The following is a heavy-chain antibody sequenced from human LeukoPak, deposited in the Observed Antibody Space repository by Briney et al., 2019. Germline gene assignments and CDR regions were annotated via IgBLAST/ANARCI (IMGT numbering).Heavy chain of an antibody. CDR3: ARGRQNIVATRRGNWFDP. J-gene: IGHJ5*02. CDR1: GGSITNNNYY. V-gene: IGHV4-39*02. CDR2: FYYSGST. Sequence: SETLSLTCTVSGGSITNNNYYWDWIRQPPGKGLEWIGDFYYSGSTHYNPSLKSRVTISADTSKNHFSLKLSSVTAADTAIYYCARGRQNIVATRRGNWFDPWGQGTLVTVSS. D-gene: IGHD5-12*01.